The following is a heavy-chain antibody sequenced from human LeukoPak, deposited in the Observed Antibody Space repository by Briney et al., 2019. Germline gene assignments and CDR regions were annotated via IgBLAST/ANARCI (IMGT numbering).Heavy chain of an antibody. Sequence: SETLSLTCAVYGGSFSGYYWSWIRQPPGKGLEWIGYIYYSGSTNYNPSLKSRVTISVDTSKNQFSLKLSSVTAADTAVYYCATHYDILTGAAFDIWGQGTMVTVSS. CDR1: GGSFSGYY. V-gene: IGHV4-59*01. J-gene: IGHJ3*02. CDR2: IYYSGST. D-gene: IGHD3-9*01. CDR3: ATHYDILTGAAFDI.